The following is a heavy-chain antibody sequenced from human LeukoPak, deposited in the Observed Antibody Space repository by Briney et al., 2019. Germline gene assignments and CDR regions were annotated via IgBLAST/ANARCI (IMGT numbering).Heavy chain of an antibody. CDR2: VIPIFGIT. V-gene: IGHV1-69*01. CDR3: VGGAPNWGFDF. CDR1: GGTLNNFA. D-gene: IGHD7-27*01. J-gene: IGHJ4*02. Sequence: SVKVSCKASGGTLNNFAVSWVRQAPGQGLEWMGGVIPIFGITDYAQNFQGRVTITADESTSTVYIELSSLRSEDTAVYYCVGGAPNWGFDFWGQGTLVTVSS.